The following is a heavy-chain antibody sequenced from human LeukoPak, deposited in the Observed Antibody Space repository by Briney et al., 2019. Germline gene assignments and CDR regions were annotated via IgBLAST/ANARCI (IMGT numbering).Heavy chain of an antibody. CDR2: INSNRGGT. V-gene: IGHV1-2*02. Sequence: ASVKVSCKASGYTFTNYYIHWVRQAPGQGLEWMGWINSNRGGTNYAQKFQGRVTMTRDTSISTAYMELSRLRSDDTAVYYCARNLGYYGSGSYFSQTDYWGQGTLVTVSS. J-gene: IGHJ4*02. CDR3: ARNLGYYGSGSYFSQTDY. CDR1: GYTFTNYY. D-gene: IGHD3-10*01.